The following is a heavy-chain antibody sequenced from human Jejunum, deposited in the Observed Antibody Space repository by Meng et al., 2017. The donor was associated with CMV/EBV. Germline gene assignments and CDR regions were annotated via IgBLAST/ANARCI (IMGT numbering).Heavy chain of an antibody. D-gene: IGHD2-2*01. CDR1: FSSYA. V-gene: IGHV3-23*01. CDR3: ARYCTSSSCPSGHYFGMDV. CDR2: ISSGSGST. Sequence: FSSYAMSWVRQAPGKGLEWVSAISSGSGSTYYADSVKGRFIISRDNSKNTLYLQMNSLRAEGTAVYYCARYCTSSSCPSGHYFGMDVWGQGTTVTVSS. J-gene: IGHJ6*02.